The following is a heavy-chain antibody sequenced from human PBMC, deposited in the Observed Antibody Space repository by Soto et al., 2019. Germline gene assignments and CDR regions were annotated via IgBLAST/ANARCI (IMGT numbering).Heavy chain of an antibody. J-gene: IGHJ4*02. CDR1: GFTFSSYA. D-gene: IGHD1-26*01. CDR2: IGASGSCT. CDR3: ARGSAFIGLDY. V-gene: IGHV3-23*01. Sequence: GGSLRLSCAASGFTFSSYAMSWVRQAPGKGLEWVSAIGASGSCTYDADSVKGRFTISRDNTKDSLYLQMNSLRAEDTAIYYCARGSAFIGLDYWGQGTPVTSPQ.